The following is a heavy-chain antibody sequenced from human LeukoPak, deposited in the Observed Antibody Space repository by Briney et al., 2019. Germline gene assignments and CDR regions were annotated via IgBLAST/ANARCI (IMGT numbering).Heavy chain of an antibody. J-gene: IGHJ6*03. CDR1: GFTFSSYE. CDR2: INHSGST. V-gene: IGHV4-34*01. CDR3: ARHLRVPYYYYYMDV. Sequence: GSLRLSCAASGFTFSSYEMNWVRQPPGKGLEWIGEINHSGSTNYNPSLKSRVTISVDTSKNQFSLKLSSVTAADTAVYYCARHLRVPYYYYYMDVWGKGTTVTISS.